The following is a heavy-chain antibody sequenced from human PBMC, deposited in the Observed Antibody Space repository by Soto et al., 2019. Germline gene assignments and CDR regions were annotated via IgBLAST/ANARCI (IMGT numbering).Heavy chain of an antibody. V-gene: IGHV3-48*03. D-gene: IGHD6-13*01. Sequence: GGSLRLSCVASEFTFSIYEMNWVRHAPGKGLEWVSYISSSGTTIYYTDSVKGRFTISRDNAKKSLYLQMNSLRAEDTAVYYCVRFGGAAAGPGDYWGQGTLVTVS. CDR3: VRFGGAAAGPGDY. CDR1: EFTFSIYE. J-gene: IGHJ4*02. CDR2: ISSSGTTI.